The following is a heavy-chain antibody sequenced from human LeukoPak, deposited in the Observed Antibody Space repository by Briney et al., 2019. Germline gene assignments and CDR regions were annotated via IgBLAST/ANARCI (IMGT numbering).Heavy chain of an antibody. Sequence: SGGSLRLSCAASGFTFDDYAMHWVRQAPGKGLEWVSGISWNSGSIGYADSVKGRFTISRDNAKNSLYLQMNSLRAEDTAVYYCARDRDSSGYYQIDYWGQGTLVTVSS. CDR1: GFTFDDYA. V-gene: IGHV3-9*01. CDR3: ARDRDSSGYYQIDY. CDR2: ISWNSGSI. J-gene: IGHJ4*02. D-gene: IGHD3-22*01.